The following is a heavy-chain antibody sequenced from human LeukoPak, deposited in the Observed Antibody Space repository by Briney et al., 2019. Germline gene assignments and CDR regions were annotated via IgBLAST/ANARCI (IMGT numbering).Heavy chain of an antibody. CDR1: GGTFSSYA. Sequence: SVKVSCKASGGTFSSYAISWVRQAPGQGLEWMGRIIPILGIANYAQKFQGRVTITADKSTGTAYMELSSLRSEDTAVYYCARGSSDGDYYYYGMDVWGQGTTVTVSS. CDR2: IIPILGIA. CDR3: ARGSSDGDYYYYGMDV. J-gene: IGHJ6*02. D-gene: IGHD4-17*01. V-gene: IGHV1-69*04.